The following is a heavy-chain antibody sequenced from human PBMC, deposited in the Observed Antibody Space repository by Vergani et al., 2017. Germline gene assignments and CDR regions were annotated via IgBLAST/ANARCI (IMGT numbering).Heavy chain of an antibody. J-gene: IGHJ6*02. CDR1: GGTFSSYA. CDR3: ARVERIWIAVAGQPYYYYYGMDV. Sequence: QVQLVQSGAEVKKPGSSVKVSCKASGGTFSSYAISWVRQAPGQGLEWMGGIIPIFGTANYAQKFQGRVTITADESTSTAYMELSSLRSADTAVYYCARVERIWIAVAGQPYYYYYGMDVWGQGTTVTVSS. V-gene: IGHV1-69*01. CDR2: IIPIFGTA. D-gene: IGHD6-19*01.